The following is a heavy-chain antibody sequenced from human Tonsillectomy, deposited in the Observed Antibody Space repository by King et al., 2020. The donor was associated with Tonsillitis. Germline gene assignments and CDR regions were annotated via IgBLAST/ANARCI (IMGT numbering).Heavy chain of an antibody. D-gene: IGHD3-3*01. Sequence: VQLQESGPGLVKPSETLSLTCTVSGGSVSSGTYYWSWIRQPPGKGLEWIGHIYYSGSTNYNPSLKSRVTISVDTSKNQFSLKLSSVTAADTAVYYCARSIPYYDFWSGDQDSWGQGTRVIVSS. CDR3: ARSIPYYDFWSGDQDS. CDR1: GGSVSSGTYY. V-gene: IGHV4-61*01. J-gene: IGHJ4*02. CDR2: IYYSGST.